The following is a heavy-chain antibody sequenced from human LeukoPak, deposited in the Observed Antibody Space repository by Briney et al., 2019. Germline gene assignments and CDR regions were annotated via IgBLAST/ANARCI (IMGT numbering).Heavy chain of an antibody. Sequence: SETLSLTCTVSGGSISSYYWSWIRQPPGKGLEWIGYIYYSGSTNYNPSLKSRVTISVDTSKNQFSLKLSSVTAADTAVYYCAGSLDYGDYQANYWGQGTLVTVSP. CDR2: IYYSGST. CDR3: AGSLDYGDYQANY. V-gene: IGHV4-59*01. CDR1: GGSISSYY. J-gene: IGHJ4*02. D-gene: IGHD4-17*01.